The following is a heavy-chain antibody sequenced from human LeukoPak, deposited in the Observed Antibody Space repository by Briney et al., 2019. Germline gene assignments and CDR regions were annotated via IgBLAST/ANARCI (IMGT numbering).Heavy chain of an antibody. Sequence: PGGSLRLSCAASGFTFSSYAMSWVRQAPGKGLEWVSAISGSGGSTYYADSVKGRFTISRDNSKNTLYLQMNSLRAEDTAVYYCAKDRGLGTYYYDSSRLYYFDYWGQGTLVTVSS. CDR1: GFTFSSYA. J-gene: IGHJ4*02. D-gene: IGHD3-22*01. V-gene: IGHV3-23*01. CDR2: ISGSGGST. CDR3: AKDRGLGTYYYDSSRLYYFDY.